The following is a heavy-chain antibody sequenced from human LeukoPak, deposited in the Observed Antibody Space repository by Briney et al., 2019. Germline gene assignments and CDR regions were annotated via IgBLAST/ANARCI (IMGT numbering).Heavy chain of an antibody. CDR3: AKEYYYDSSGWFDP. J-gene: IGHJ5*02. CDR1: GFTFSNYA. D-gene: IGHD3-22*01. Sequence: GGSLRLSCAASGFTFSNYAMSWVRQAPGKGLEWVSGISGSGGSTYYADSVKGRFTISRDNSKNTLYLQMNSLRAEDTAVYYCAKEYYYDSSGWFDPWGQGTLVTVSS. V-gene: IGHV3-23*01. CDR2: ISGSGGST.